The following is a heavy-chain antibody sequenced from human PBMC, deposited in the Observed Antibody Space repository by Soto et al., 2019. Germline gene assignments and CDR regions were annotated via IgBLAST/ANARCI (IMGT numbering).Heavy chain of an antibody. CDR1: GDSISSSSYY. Sequence: PSETLSLTCTVSGDSISSSSYYCSWIRQPPGKGLEWIGNIYYNGNTNYNPALKSRVTMSVDTSKNQFSLKLISVTAADTAKYFCAREGNLGKRIQPLDLWGQGTLVTVSS. V-gene: IGHV4-61*01. CDR2: IYYNGNT. J-gene: IGHJ5*02. D-gene: IGHD5-18*01. CDR3: AREGNLGKRIQPLDL.